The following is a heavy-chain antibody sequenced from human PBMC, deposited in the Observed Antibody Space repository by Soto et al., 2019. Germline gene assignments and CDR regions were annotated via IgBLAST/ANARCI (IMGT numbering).Heavy chain of an antibody. CDR3: EGAGTTYDF. CDR2: IFYSGDT. J-gene: IGHJ2*01. V-gene: IGHV4-30-4*01. Sequence: VQLQGSGPGLVKPSQTLSLTCTVSGASVNTGDYYWSYIRQSPGKGLEWLGYIFYSGDTYYNPSRKSRSAFAPNTPRSQISLTLTSVAEADTAVDFCEGAGTTYDFWGQGTLVTVSS. D-gene: IGHD6-13*01. CDR1: GASVNTGDYY.